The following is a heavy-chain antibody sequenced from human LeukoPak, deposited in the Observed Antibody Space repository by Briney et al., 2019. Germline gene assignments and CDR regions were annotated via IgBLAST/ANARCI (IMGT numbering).Heavy chain of an antibody. D-gene: IGHD6-13*01. CDR2: ISYSGNT. J-gene: IGHJ4*02. Sequence: SETLSLTCTVSGGSISSYYWSWIRQPPGKGLEWIGYISYSGNTNYNPPLKSRVTISVDTSKNQFSLKLSSVTAADTAVYYCARQGGYIAPIAFWGQGTLVTVSA. CDR1: GGSISSYY. CDR3: ARQGGYIAPIAF. V-gene: IGHV4-59*08.